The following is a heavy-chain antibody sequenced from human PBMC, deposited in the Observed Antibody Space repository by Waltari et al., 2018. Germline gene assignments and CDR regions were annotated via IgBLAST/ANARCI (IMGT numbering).Heavy chain of an antibody. J-gene: IGHJ4*02. CDR1: GGSFSGYY. CDR2: INHSGST. D-gene: IGHD2-2*01. V-gene: IGHV4-34*01. CDR3: ARERRLYCSSTSCRNYFDY. Sequence: QVQLQQWGAGLLKPSETLSLTCAVYGGSFSGYYWSWIRKPPGKGLEWIGEINHSGSTNYNPSLKSRVTISVDTSKNQFSLKLSSVTAADTAVYYCARERRLYCSSTSCRNYFDYWGQGTLVTVSS.